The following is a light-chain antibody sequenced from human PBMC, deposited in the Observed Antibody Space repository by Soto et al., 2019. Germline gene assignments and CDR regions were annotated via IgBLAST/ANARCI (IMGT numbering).Light chain of an antibody. CDR3: QQYNNCPWT. CDR1: QSVSSK. CDR2: GAS. V-gene: IGKV3-15*01. J-gene: IGKJ1*01. Sequence: EIVLTQSPGTLSVSPGERATLSCRASQSVSSKLAWYQQKPGQAPRLLFYGASTGATGIPARFSGSGSETEFTLSISSLQSEDFAVYYRQQYNNCPWTFGQRTNVAIK.